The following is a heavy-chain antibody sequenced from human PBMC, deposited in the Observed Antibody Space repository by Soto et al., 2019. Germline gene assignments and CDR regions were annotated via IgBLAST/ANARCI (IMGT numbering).Heavy chain of an antibody. D-gene: IGHD3-22*01. CDR2: INHSGST. J-gene: IGHJ4*02. V-gene: IGHV4-34*01. CDR1: GGSFSAYD. Sequence: SETLSLTCAVYGGSFSAYDWTWIRQPPGTGLEWIGEINHSGSTNYNPSLKSRVTISVDTSKNQFSLKLTSVTAEDTAVYYCAKNPGYYYDSTGYHFDYWGQGTLVTVSS. CDR3: AKNPGYYYDSTGYHFDY.